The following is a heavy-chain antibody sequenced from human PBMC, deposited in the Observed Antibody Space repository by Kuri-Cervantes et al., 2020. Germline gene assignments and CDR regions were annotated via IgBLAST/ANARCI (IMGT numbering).Heavy chain of an antibody. Sequence: GESLKISCAASGFRFSISALSWVRQAPGKGLEWVSSISGSGDVTYYADSVKGRFTISRDNSKNTLYLQMNSLRAEDTALYYCARYSSSSLRAEGWFDPWGQGTLVTVSS. V-gene: IGHV3-23*01. CDR3: ARYSSSSLRAEGWFDP. J-gene: IGHJ5*02. D-gene: IGHD6-6*01. CDR1: GFRFSISA. CDR2: ISGSGDVT.